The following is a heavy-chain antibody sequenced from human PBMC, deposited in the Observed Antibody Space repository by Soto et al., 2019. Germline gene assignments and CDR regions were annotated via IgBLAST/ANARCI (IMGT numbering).Heavy chain of an antibody. CDR3: AKDLVGTAAYAAFDI. Sequence: EVQLLESGGVLVQPGGSLRLSCAASVFTFSSYALSWVRQAPGKGREWVSAISGSGCSTYYADSVKGRFTISRDNSKNTLYLQMNSLRAEDKAVYYCAKDLVGTAAYAAFDIWGQGTMVTVSS. CDR2: ISGSGCST. V-gene: IGHV3-23*01. D-gene: IGHD2-2*01. CDR1: VFTFSSYA. J-gene: IGHJ3*02.